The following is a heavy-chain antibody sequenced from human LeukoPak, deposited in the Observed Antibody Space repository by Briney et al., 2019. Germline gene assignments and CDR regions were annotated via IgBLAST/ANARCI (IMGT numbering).Heavy chain of an antibody. CDR2: ISGSGGST. J-gene: IGHJ6*02. CDR1: GFTFSIYA. CDR3: AKDLSRYYDSSGYYYYYYYGMDV. V-gene: IGHV3-23*01. D-gene: IGHD3-22*01. Sequence: GGSLRLSCAASGFTFSIYAMSWVRQAPGKGLEWVSAISGSGGSTYYADSVKGRFTISRDNSKNTLYLQMNSLRAEDTAVYYCAKDLSRYYDSSGYYYYYYYGMDVWGQGTTVTVSS.